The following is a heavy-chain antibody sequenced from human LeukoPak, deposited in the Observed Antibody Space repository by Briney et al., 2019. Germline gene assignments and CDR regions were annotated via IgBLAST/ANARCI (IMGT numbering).Heavy chain of an antibody. D-gene: IGHD2-2*01. CDR1: GGSFSGYY. CDR2: INHSGST. Sequence: SETLPLTCAVSGGSFSGYYWSWIRQPPGKGLEWIGEINHSGSTNYNPSLKSRVTISVDTSKNQFSLKLSSVTAADTAVYYCARRFYSVVPGPFDYWGQGTLVTVSS. V-gene: IGHV4-34*01. J-gene: IGHJ4*02. CDR3: ARRFYSVVPGPFDY.